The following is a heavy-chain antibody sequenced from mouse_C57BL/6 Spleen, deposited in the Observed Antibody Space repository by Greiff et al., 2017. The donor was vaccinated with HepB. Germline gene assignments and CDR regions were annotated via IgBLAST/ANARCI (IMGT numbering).Heavy chain of an antibody. J-gene: IGHJ2*01. D-gene: IGHD1-1*01. Sequence: VQLQQPGAELVKPGASVKFSCKASGYTFTSYWMHWVKQRPGQGLEWIGMIHPNSGSTNYNEKFKSKATLTVDKSSSTAYMQLSSLTSEDSAVYYCARTYYYGSSYFDYWGQGTTLTVSS. CDR1: GYTFTSYW. CDR2: IHPNSGST. V-gene: IGHV1-64*01. CDR3: ARTYYYGSSYFDY.